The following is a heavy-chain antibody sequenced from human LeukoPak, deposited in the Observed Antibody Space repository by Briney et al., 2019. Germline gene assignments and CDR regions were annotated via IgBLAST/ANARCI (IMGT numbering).Heavy chain of an antibody. CDR1: GGSISSYY. V-gene: IGHV4-34*01. J-gene: IGHJ5*02. D-gene: IGHD5-12*01. CDR3: ARSKKRGYSGYDSSWFDP. Sequence: SETLSLTCTVSGGSISSYYWSWIRQPPVKGLEWIGEINHSGSTNYNPSLKSRVTISVDTSKNQFSLKLSSVTAADTAVYYCARSKKRGYSGYDSSWFDPWGQGTLVTVSS. CDR2: INHSGST.